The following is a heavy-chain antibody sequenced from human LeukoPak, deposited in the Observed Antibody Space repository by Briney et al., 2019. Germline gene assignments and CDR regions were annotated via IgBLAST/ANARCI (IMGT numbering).Heavy chain of an antibody. V-gene: IGHV4-59*01. CDR3: ASSEGPAAIEY. CDR1: GGSISDFS. J-gene: IGHJ4*02. CDR2: LFQTGSS. Sequence: PSETLSLTCTVSGGSISDFSWSWIRQSPEKGLEWIGYLFQTGSSDYKPSLESRVTISVDTSKNQFSLGLTSVTAADTAVYYCASSEGPAAIEYWGQGTLVTVSS. D-gene: IGHD2-2*01.